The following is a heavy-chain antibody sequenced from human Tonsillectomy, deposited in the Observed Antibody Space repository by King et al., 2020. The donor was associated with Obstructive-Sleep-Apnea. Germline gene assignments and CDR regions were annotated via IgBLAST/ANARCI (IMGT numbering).Heavy chain of an antibody. J-gene: IGHJ4*02. CDR1: GFTFSNFG. D-gene: IGHD2-21*02. CDR3: AKERGGRYGDDGAPG. V-gene: IGHV3-30*02. CDR2: IRYDGSNK. Sequence: VQLVESGGGVVQPGRSLRLSCAASGFTFSNFGMHWVRQAPGKGLDWVAFIRYDGSNKYYADSVKGRFTISRDNSKNTRYLQMNSLRAEDPAVYYCAKERGGRYGDDGAPGWGQGTLVTVSS.